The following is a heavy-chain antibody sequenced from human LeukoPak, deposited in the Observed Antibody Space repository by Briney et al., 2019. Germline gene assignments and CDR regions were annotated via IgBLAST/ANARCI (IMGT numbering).Heavy chain of an antibody. CDR3: ARDYGDMNYYYYYGMDV. CDR1: GFTFTNYA. J-gene: IGHJ6*02. D-gene: IGHD4-17*01. Sequence: GGSLRLSCAASGFTFTNYALHWVRQAPGKGLEWVAVISYDGSNQYYADSVKGRFTISRDNSKNTLYLQMNSLRAEDTAVYYCARDYGDMNYYYYYGMDVWGQGTTVTVSS. CDR2: ISYDGSNQ. V-gene: IGHV3-30-3*01.